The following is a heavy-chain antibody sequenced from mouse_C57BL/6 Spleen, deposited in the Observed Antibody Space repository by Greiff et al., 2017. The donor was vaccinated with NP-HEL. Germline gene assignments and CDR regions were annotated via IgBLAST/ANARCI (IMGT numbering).Heavy chain of an antibody. CDR1: GFTFSDYY. V-gene: IGHV5-12*01. CDR3: ARWTAQATGYAMDY. J-gene: IGHJ4*01. CDR2: ISNGGGSN. D-gene: IGHD3-2*02. Sequence: EVQGVESGGGLVQPGGSLKLSCAASGFTFSDYYMYWVRQTPEKRLEWVAYISNGGGSNYYPDTVKGRFTISRDNAKNTLYLQMSRLKSEDTAMYYCARWTAQATGYAMDYWGQGTSVTVSS.